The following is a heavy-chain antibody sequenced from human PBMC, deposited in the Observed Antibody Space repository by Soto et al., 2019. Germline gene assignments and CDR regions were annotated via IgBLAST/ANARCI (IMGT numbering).Heavy chain of an antibody. CDR1: GFTVSNNY. Sequence: EVQLVESGGGLIQPGGSLRLSCAASGFTVSNNYMSWVRQAPGKGLEWVSVIYSGDTTYYADFVKGRFTTSRDNSKNTLYLQMNSLRAEDTAVYYCARDLRTLYGMDVWGQGTTVTVSS. V-gene: IGHV3-53*01. J-gene: IGHJ6*02. CDR3: ARDLRTLYGMDV. CDR2: IYSGDTT.